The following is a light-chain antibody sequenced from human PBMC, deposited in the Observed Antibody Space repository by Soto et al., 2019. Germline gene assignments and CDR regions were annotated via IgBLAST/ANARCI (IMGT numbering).Light chain of an antibody. CDR2: DVS. Sequence: QSALTQPASVSGSPGQSATISCTGTSSDVGGYNYVSWYQQHPGKVPKLMIYDVSDRPSGVSNRFSGSKSGNTASLTISGLQAEDEADYYCSSFTGSTSYVFGSGTKLTVL. J-gene: IGLJ1*01. CDR3: SSFTGSTSYV. V-gene: IGLV2-14*03. CDR1: SSDVGGYNY.